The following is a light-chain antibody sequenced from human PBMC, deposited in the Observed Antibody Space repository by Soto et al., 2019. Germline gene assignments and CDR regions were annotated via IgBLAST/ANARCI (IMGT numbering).Light chain of an antibody. CDR1: QSISSW. CDR2: HTS. CDR3: QQYSTSPGT. V-gene: IGKV1-5*01. J-gene: IGKJ1*01. Sequence: DIQMTQSPSTLSASVGDRVTITCRAGQSISSWLAWYQQKPGKAPKGLIFHTSSLESVVQSGFSCSASTTEFTITISSLHPDYLATYYCQQYSTSPGTFGKGTTVDI.